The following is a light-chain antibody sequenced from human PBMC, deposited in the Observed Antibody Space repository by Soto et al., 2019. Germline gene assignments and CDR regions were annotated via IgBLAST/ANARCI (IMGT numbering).Light chain of an antibody. CDR3: QQYNNWPLRSRT. J-gene: IGKJ5*01. Sequence: IALTQSPGTLPLSPGERAILSCRASQCLSFNYLAWYLQKPGQAPRILIXVXANXATGIQARLSGSGSGTEFTLTISRLQSEDFEVYVGQQYNNWPLRSRTFGQGTRLEIK. V-gene: IGKV3-15*01. CDR2: VXA. CDR1: QCLSFNY.